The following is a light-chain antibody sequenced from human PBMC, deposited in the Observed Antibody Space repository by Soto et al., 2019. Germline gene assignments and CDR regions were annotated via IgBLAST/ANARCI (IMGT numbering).Light chain of an antibody. CDR2: LNSDGSH. J-gene: IGLJ1*01. CDR1: SGHSCYA. V-gene: IGLV4-69*01. Sequence: QSVLTQSPSASASLGASVKLTCTLSSGHSCYAIAWHQQQPEKGPRYLMKLNSDGSHSKGDGIPDRFSGSSSGAERYLTISSLQSEDEADYYCQTWGTGIRVFGTGTKLTVL. CDR3: QTWGTGIRV.